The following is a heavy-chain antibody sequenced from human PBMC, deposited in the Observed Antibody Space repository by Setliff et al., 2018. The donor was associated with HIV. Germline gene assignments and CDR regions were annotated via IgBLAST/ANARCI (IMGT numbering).Heavy chain of an antibody. D-gene: IGHD6-6*01. CDR2: ISYSGGI. V-gene: IGHV4-39*07. CDR1: GGSINSSSYY. CDR3: ARPYSSSSYYYYHMDV. Sequence: PSETLSLTCTVSGGSINSSSYYWGWIRQPPGKGLDWIGSISYSGGIYYNPSLKSRVTISVDTSKNQFSLKMSSVTAADTAVYYCARPYSSSSYYYYHMDVWGKGTAVTVSS. J-gene: IGHJ6*03.